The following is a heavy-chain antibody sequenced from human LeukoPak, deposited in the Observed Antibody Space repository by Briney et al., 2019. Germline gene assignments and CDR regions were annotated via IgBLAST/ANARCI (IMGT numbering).Heavy chain of an antibody. V-gene: IGHV1-18*01. CDR3: ARDKLGYCSGTSCYTVVRFDP. CDR2: ISGYNGNS. D-gene: IGHD2-2*02. CDR1: GYTFTRYG. Sequence: GASVKVSSKASGYTFTRYGISWVRQAPGQRLEWMGWISGYNGNSDHAQKFQGRVTMTTDTSTSTAYMELRSLRSDDTAVYYCARDKLGYCSGTSCYTVVRFDPWGQGTLVTVSS. J-gene: IGHJ5*02.